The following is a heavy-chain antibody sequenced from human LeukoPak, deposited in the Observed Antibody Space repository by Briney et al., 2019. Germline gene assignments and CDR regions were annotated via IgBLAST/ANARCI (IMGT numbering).Heavy chain of an antibody. V-gene: IGHV4-39*07. J-gene: IGHJ6*03. Sequence: SETLSLTCNVSGVSISSSSYYWGWIRQPPGKGLEWIGSIYSSGSTYYNSSLKSRVTISVDTSKNQFSLKLSSVTAADTAVYYCARGIAAAGIWSYYYYMDVWGKGTTVTISS. D-gene: IGHD6-13*01. CDR3: ARGIAAAGIWSYYYYMDV. CDR2: IYSSGST. CDR1: GVSISSSSYY.